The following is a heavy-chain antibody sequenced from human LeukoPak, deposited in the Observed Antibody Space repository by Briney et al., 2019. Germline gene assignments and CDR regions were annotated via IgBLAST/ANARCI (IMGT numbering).Heavy chain of an antibody. D-gene: IGHD6-13*01. Sequence: PSETLSLSCAVSGGSFSGYYWSWIRQPPGKGLEWVGEINHCGSTNYNPSLKSRVTISVDTSKNKFSLKLSSVTAADTAVYYCAILRWGIAAAAPFDYWGQGTLVTVSS. CDR2: INHCGST. V-gene: IGHV4-34*01. J-gene: IGHJ4*02. CDR3: AILRWGIAAAAPFDY. CDR1: GGSFSGYY.